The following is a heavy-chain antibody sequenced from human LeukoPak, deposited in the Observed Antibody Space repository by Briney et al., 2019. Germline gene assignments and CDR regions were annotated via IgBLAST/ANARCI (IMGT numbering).Heavy chain of an antibody. CDR2: IIPIFGTA. D-gene: IGHD3-10*01. V-gene: IGHV1-69*13. J-gene: IGHJ4*02. Sequence: SVKVSCKTSGYTFSSYAISWVRQAPGQGLEWMGGIIPIFGTANYAQKFQGRVTITADESTSTAYMELSSLRSEDTAVYYCARKDYYGSGSYSYYFDYWGQETLVTVSS. CDR3: ARKDYYGSGSYSYYFDY. CDR1: GYTFSSYA.